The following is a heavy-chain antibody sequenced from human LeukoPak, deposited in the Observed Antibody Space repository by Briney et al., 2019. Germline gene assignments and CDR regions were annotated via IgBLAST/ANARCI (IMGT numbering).Heavy chain of an antibody. Sequence: ASVKVSCKASGYTFTSYDINWVRQATGQGLEWMGWINPNSGGTNYAQKFQGRVTMTRDTSISTAYMELSRLRSDDTAVYYCARGFIAVAGTRYGFDPWGQGTLVTVSS. CDR1: GYTFTSYD. CDR3: ARGFIAVAGTRYGFDP. J-gene: IGHJ5*02. CDR2: INPNSGGT. D-gene: IGHD6-19*01. V-gene: IGHV1-2*02.